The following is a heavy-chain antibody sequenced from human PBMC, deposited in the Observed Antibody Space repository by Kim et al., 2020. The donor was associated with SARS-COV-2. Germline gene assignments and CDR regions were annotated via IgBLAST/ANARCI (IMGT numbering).Heavy chain of an antibody. CDR3: AKKGRDTSSWYYFDY. D-gene: IGHD6-13*01. Sequence: AGSLRLSCAASGFTFSDYAMTWVRQVPGEGLDWVSSIDKNGRNIYYTDSAKGRFTISRDNSKHTLYLQMNSLRAEDTAVYYCAKKGRDTSSWYYFDYWG. J-gene: IGHJ4*01. V-gene: IGHV3-23*05. CDR2: IDKNGRNI. CDR1: GFTFSDYA.